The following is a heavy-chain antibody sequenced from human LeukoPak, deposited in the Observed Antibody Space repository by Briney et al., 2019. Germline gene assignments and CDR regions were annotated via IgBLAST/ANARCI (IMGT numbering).Heavy chain of an antibody. CDR3: ARKPSVYYYDSSGPFDY. D-gene: IGHD3-22*01. V-gene: IGHV1-69*13. CDR2: IIPIFGTA. Sequence: SVKVSCKASGGTFSSYAISWVRQAPGQGLEWMGGIIPIFGTANYAQKFQGRVTITADESTSTAYMELRSLRSDDTAVYYCARKPSVYYYDSSGPFDYWGQGTLVTVSS. CDR1: GGTFSSYA. J-gene: IGHJ4*02.